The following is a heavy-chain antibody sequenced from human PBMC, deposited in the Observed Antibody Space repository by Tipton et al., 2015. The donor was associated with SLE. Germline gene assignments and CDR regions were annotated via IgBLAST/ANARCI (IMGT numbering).Heavy chain of an antibody. CDR3: ATLDASGSYPFDY. Sequence: TLSLTCTVSGGSISNSYWTWIRQPPGKGLEWIGYIFNSGTTSYNPALKSRVTMSVDKSKNQFALKLTSVTAADTAVYYCATLDASGSYPFDYWGQGTRVTVSS. J-gene: IGHJ4*02. CDR2: IFNSGTT. CDR1: GGSISNSY. D-gene: IGHD3-10*01. V-gene: IGHV4-4*09.